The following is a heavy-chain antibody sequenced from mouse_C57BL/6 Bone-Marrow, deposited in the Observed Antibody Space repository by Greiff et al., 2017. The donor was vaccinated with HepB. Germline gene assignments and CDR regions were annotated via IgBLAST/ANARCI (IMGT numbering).Heavy chain of an antibody. CDR1: GYAFSSYW. CDR2: IYPGDGDT. CDR3: ARRDYGSSYVDY. J-gene: IGHJ2*01. V-gene: IGHV1-80*01. D-gene: IGHD1-1*01. Sequence: VQLQESGAELVKPGASVKISCKASGYAFSSYWMNWVKQRPGKGLEWIGQIYPGDGDTNYNGKFKGKASLTADKSSSTAYMQLSSLTSEDSAVYFCARRDYGSSYVDYWGQGTTLTVSS.